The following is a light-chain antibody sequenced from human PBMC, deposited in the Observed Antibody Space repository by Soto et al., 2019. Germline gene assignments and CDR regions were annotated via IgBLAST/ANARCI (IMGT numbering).Light chain of an antibody. CDR2: SAS. V-gene: IGKV1-12*01. J-gene: IGKJ1*01. CDR1: QGIGSW. CDR3: QQANSFPRT. Sequence: DIQMTQSPSSVSASVGDRVTITCRASQGIGSWVAWYQQKPGKAPKLLIYSASSLQSGVPSRFSGSGSGTDFTLAISSLQPEDFATYYCQQANSFPRTFGQGTKVEIK.